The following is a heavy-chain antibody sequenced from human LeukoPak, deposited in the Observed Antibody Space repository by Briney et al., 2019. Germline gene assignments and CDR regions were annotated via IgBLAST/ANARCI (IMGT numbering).Heavy chain of an antibody. Sequence: PGGSLRLSCAASGFTFSSYSMNWVRQAPGKGLEWVSYISSSSSTIYYADSVKGRFTISRDNAKNSLYLQMNSLRAEDTAVYYCARDRRYSSGWYYAFDIWGQGTMVTVSS. CDR2: ISSSSSTI. D-gene: IGHD6-19*01. CDR1: GFTFSSYS. CDR3: ARDRRYSSGWYYAFDI. J-gene: IGHJ3*02. V-gene: IGHV3-48*01.